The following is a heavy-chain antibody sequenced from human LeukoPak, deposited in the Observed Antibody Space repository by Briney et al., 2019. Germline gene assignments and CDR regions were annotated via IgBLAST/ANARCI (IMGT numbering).Heavy chain of an antibody. Sequence: PSETLSLTCTVSGGSISNYYWSWIRQPPGKGLEWIGYIYYSGTTNYSPSLKSRVTISVDTSKNQFSLKLSSVTAADTAVYYCAKDGGSHLFDYWGQGALVTVSS. CDR2: IYYSGTT. CDR1: GGSISNYY. V-gene: IGHV4-59*01. CDR3: AKDGGSHLFDY. J-gene: IGHJ4*02. D-gene: IGHD1-26*01.